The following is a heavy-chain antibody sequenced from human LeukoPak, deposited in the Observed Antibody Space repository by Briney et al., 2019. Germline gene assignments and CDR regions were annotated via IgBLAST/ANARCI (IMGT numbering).Heavy chain of an antibody. J-gene: IGHJ4*02. CDR2: ISYDGSNK. CDR3: AAIYYGSGSYHY. D-gene: IGHD3-10*01. Sequence: GGSLRLSCAASGFTFSGYVMHWVRQAPGKGLEWVAVISYDGSNKYYADSVKGRFTISRDNSKNTLYLQMNSLRAEDTAVYYCAAIYYGSGSYHYWGQGTLVTVSS. CDR1: GFTFSGYV. V-gene: IGHV3-30-3*01.